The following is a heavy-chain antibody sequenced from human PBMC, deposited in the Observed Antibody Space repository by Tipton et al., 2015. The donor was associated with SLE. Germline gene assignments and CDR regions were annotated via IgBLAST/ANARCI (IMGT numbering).Heavy chain of an antibody. CDR1: GGSFSGYC. CDR3: ARDEGDY. Sequence: TLSLTCAVYGGSFSGYCWTWIRQPPGKGLEWIGEINHSGSTNYNPSLKSRVTISVDTSKNQFSLKLSSVTAADTAVYYCARDEGDYWGQGTLVTVSS. V-gene: IGHV4-34*01. J-gene: IGHJ4*02. CDR2: INHSGST.